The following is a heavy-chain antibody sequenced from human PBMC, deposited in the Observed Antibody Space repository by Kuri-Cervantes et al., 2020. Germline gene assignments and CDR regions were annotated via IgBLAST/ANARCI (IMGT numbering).Heavy chain of an antibody. J-gene: IGHJ6*02. CDR3: AKDKGPGGLYYYGVDV. V-gene: IGHV3-9*01. CDR2: ISWNSGSI. CDR1: GFTFDDNS. Sequence: LSLTCAASGFTFDDNSMHWVRQAPGKGLEWVSGISWNSGSIDYADSVRGRFTISRDNAKKTLSLQMNSLRAEDTAFYYCAKDKGPGGLYYYGVDVWGQETTVTVSS. D-gene: IGHD2-8*02.